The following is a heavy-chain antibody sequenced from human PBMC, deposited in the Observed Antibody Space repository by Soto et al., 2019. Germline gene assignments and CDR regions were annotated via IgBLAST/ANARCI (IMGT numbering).Heavy chain of an antibody. V-gene: IGHV3-23*01. D-gene: IGHD2-2*01. Sequence: PGGSLRLSCAASGFTFSSYAMSWVRQAPGKGLEWVSAISDSGGSTYYADSVKGRFTISRDNSKNTLYLQMNSLRAEDTAVYYCAKELDRGRIVVVPAAPFDYWGQGTLVTVSS. CDR2: ISDSGGST. CDR1: GFTFSSYA. CDR3: AKELDRGRIVVVPAAPFDY. J-gene: IGHJ4*02.